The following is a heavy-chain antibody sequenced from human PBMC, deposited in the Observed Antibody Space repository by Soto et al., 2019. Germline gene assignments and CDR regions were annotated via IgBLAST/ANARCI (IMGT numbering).Heavy chain of an antibody. CDR2: IYYSGST. Sequence: PSETLSLTCTVSGGSISSGDYYWSWIRQPPGKGLEWIGYIYYSGSTYYNPSLKSRVTVSLDTSKRQFSLKLRSVTAADTALYYCARLGDYYQAFDYWGQGALVTVSS. D-gene: IGHD3-22*01. J-gene: IGHJ4*01. CDR1: GGSISSGDYY. CDR3: ARLGDYYQAFDY. V-gene: IGHV4-30-4*01.